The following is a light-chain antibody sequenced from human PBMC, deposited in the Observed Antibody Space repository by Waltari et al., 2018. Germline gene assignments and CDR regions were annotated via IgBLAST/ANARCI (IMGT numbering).Light chain of an antibody. CDR2: KAS. J-gene: IGKJ1*01. CDR3: QQYNYYPWT. V-gene: IGKV1-5*03. Sequence: DIQMTQSPSTLSASVGVRVTITCRASESLSTWLTWYQQKAGQAHKLLICKASTLESGVPSSFSGSGSGTEFTLTISSLQPDHFATYYCQQYNYYPWTFGQGTRVEVK. CDR1: ESLSTW.